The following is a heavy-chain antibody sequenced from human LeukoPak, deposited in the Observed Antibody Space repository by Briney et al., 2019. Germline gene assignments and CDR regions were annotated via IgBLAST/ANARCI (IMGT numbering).Heavy chain of an antibody. J-gene: IGHJ4*02. CDR2: ISNSGST. CDR1: GDSISNYH. Sequence: SETLSLTCTVSGDSISNYHWSWIRQPPGKGLEWIGYISNSGSTNYNPSLKSRVTISVDTSKNQFSLKLSSVTAADTAVYYCAAFSYSASDYWGQGTLVTVSS. D-gene: IGHD2-21*01. V-gene: IGHV4-59*01. CDR3: AAFSYSASDY.